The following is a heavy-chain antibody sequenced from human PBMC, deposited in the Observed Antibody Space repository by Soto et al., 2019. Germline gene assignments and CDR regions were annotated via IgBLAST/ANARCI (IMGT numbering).Heavy chain of an antibody. J-gene: IGHJ4*02. CDR2: IYYSGST. Sequence: SETLSLTCTVSGGCISSGGYYWSWIRQHPGKGLEWIGYIYYSGSTNYNPSLKSRVTISVDTSKNQFSLKLSSVTAAATAVYIGAGVGRGGYDPYLDYGGKGTLVPVSS. CDR3: AGVGRGGYDPYLDY. V-gene: IGHV4-31*03. D-gene: IGHD3-10*01. CDR1: GGCISSGGYY.